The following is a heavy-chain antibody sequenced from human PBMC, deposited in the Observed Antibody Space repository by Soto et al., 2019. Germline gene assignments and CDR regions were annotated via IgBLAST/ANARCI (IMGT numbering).Heavy chain of an antibody. Sequence: GGSLRLSCTTSGFTFGDYALSWVRQAPGKALEWVGFIRRNAYGGTTDYAASVKGRFTISRDDSKSIAYLQMNSLRTEDTALYYCTRASSLDFDFWGQGTLVTVS. CDR3: TRASSLDFDF. D-gene: IGHD3-16*01. CDR2: IRRNAYGGTT. J-gene: IGHJ4*02. V-gene: IGHV3-49*04. CDR1: GFTFGDYA.